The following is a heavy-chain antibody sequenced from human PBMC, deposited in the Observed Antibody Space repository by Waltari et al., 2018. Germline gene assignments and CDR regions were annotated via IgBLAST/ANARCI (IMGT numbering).Heavy chain of an antibody. CDR3: AKVTSGAVAFEY. V-gene: IGHV1-2*02. D-gene: IGHD6-19*01. J-gene: IGHJ4*02. CDR2: INPNKGGT. Sequence: QVQLVQSGAEVKKPGASVKVSCKASAYSFTDYYMHWMRQAPGQGLEWMGWINPNKGGTNYAKNFQGRVTMTSDTSISTAYMELSRLTSDDTAVYYCAKVTSGAVAFEYWGQGTLVTVSS. CDR1: AYSFTDYY.